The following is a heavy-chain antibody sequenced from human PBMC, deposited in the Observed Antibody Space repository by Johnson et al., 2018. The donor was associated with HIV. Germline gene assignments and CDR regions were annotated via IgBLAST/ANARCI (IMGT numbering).Heavy chain of an antibody. CDR3: AKSIAAAGTNAFDI. J-gene: IGHJ3*02. CDR2: ISYDGSNK. CDR1: GFTFSSYG. V-gene: IGHV3-30*18. D-gene: IGHD6-13*01. Sequence: QVHLVESGGGVVQPGRSLRLSCAASGFTFSSYGMHWVRQAPGKGLEWVAVISYDGSNKYYADSVKGRFTISRDNSKNTLYLQMNSLRAEDTAVYYCAKSIAAAGTNAFDIWGQGTMVTVSS.